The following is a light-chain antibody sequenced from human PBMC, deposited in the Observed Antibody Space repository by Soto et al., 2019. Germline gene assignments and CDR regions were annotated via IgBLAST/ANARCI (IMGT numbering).Light chain of an antibody. CDR3: QSYDSSNQV. J-gene: IGLJ3*02. Sequence: NFMLTQPHSVSESPGKTVTISCTHSSGSIASNYVQWYQQRPGSSPTTVIYEDNQRPSGVPDRFSGSIDSSSNSASLTISGLKTEDEADYSCQSYDSSNQVFGGGTKLTVL. V-gene: IGLV6-57*01. CDR1: SGSIASNY. CDR2: EDN.